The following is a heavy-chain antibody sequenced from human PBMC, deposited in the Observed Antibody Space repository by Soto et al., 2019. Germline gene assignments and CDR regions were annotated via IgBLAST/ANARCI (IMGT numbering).Heavy chain of an antibody. CDR3: ARDHVDIVATINSLNWYPFDY. V-gene: IGHV1-18*01. J-gene: IGHJ4*02. Sequence: QVQLVQSGAEVKKPGASVKVSCKASGYTFTSYGISWVRQAPGQGLEWMGWISAYNGNTNYAQKLQGRVTMTTDTSTSTAYMELRSLRSDDTAVYYCARDHVDIVATINSLNWYPFDYWGQGTLVTVSS. D-gene: IGHD5-12*01. CDR2: ISAYNGNT. CDR1: GYTFTSYG.